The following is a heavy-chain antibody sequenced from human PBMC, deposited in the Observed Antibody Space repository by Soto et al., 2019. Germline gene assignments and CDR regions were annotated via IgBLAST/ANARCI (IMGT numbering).Heavy chain of an antibody. J-gene: IGHJ4*02. V-gene: IGHV3-74*01. D-gene: IGHD5-12*01. CDR1: GFSFNTYW. Sequence: EVQLVESGGGLVQPGGSLRLSCAASGFSFNTYWMHWVRQAPGKVLVWVARIYSDGSSTSYADSVKGRFTVSRDNAKNTLYLQMNSLRAEDTAVYYCAREIGGRDGYNSLDYWGQGTLVTVSS. CDR3: AREIGGRDGYNSLDY. CDR2: IYSDGSST.